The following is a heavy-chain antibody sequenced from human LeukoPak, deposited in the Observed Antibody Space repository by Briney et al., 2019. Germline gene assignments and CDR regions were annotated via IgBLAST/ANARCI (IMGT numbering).Heavy chain of an antibody. CDR1: GFIFSSYA. Sequence: GGSLRLSCAASGFIFSSYAMSWVRQAPGKGLEWVSIISGSAGSTDYADSVKGRFTISRDNSKNTLYLQMNTLRAEDTAVYYCAKATDGSSGYWYYYGMDVWGQGTTVTVSS. CDR2: ISGSAGST. D-gene: IGHD3-22*01. V-gene: IGHV3-23*01. CDR3: AKATDGSSGYWYYYGMDV. J-gene: IGHJ6*02.